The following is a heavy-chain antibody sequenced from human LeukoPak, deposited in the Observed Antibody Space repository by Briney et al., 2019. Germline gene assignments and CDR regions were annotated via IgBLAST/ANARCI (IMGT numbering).Heavy chain of an antibody. Sequence: ASVKVSCKASGYTFTGYYIHWLRQAPGQGLEWMGRINPNSGGTNYAQKFQGRVTMTRDTSISTAYMELSRLKSDDTAVYYCARVGVDLWFDPWRQGTLVTVSS. V-gene: IGHV1-2*06. J-gene: IGHJ5*02. CDR2: INPNSGGT. D-gene: IGHD3/OR15-3a*01. CDR1: GYTFTGYY. CDR3: ARVGVDLWFDP.